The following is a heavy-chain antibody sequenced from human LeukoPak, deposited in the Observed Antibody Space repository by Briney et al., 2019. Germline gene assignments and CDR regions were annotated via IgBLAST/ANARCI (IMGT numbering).Heavy chain of an antibody. D-gene: IGHD1-1*01. Sequence: SETLSLTCTVSGGSISSYYWSWIRQPAGKGLEWIGRIYISGSGSTNYNPSLKSRVRISVDTSKNQFSLKLSSVTAADTAVYYCAREAGTKNDVHSWFDPWGQGTLVTVSS. CDR3: AREAGTKNDVHSWFDP. J-gene: IGHJ5*02. CDR2: IYISGSGST. CDR1: GGSISSYY. V-gene: IGHV4-4*07.